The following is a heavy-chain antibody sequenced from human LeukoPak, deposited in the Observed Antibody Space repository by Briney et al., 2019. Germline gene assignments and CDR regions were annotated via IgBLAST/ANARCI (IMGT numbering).Heavy chain of an antibody. D-gene: IGHD3-10*01. CDR1: GFTFSSYL. Sequence: GGSLRLSCAASGFTFSSYLMSWVRQAPGKGLEWVANIKEDGSEKYYADSVKGRFTISRDNAKNSLYLQMNSLRAGDTAVYYCARDRGFLVFDYWGQGTLVTVSS. CDR3: ARDRGFLVFDY. V-gene: IGHV3-7*01. CDR2: IKEDGSEK. J-gene: IGHJ4*02.